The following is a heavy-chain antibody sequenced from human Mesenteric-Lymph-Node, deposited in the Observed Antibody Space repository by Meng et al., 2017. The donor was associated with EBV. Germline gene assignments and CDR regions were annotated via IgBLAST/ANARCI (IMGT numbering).Heavy chain of an antibody. V-gene: IGHV4-61*01. CDR2: IHYGGAT. D-gene: IGHD2-8*01. Sequence: QLQLQELGPGLVRPSETLSPTCTVSGGSVSSGSYYWSWIRQPPGKGLEWIGYIHYGGATNYNPSLSGRVTISIDTPKNQFSLKLSSVTAADTAVDYCAREIVRNWFDPWGQGTLVTVSS. CDR3: AREIVRNWFDP. CDR1: GGSVSSGSYY. J-gene: IGHJ5*02.